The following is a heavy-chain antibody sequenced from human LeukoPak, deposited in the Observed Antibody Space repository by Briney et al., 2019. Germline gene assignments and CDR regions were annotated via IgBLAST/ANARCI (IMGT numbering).Heavy chain of an antibody. V-gene: IGHV1-8*03. Sequence: ASVTVSCKASGYTFTNYDINWVRQATGQGLEWVGWMNSNSGNTGYAQKFQGRVTITRNTSISTAYMEVSSLRSEDTAVYYCARAYGSGSASSPYYFDYWGQGTLVTVSS. CDR3: ARAYGSGSASSPYYFDY. J-gene: IGHJ4*02. D-gene: IGHD3-10*01. CDR1: GYTFTNYD. CDR2: MNSNSGNT.